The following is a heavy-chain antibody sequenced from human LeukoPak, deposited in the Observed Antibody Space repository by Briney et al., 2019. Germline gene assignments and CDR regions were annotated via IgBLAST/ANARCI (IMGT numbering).Heavy chain of an antibody. Sequence: ASVKVSCKASGYTFTSYGISWVRQAPGRGLEWMGWISAYNGNTNYAQKLQGRVTMTTDTSTSTAYMELRSLRSDDTAVYYCARVGSYYDSSGYPRYYFDYWGQGTLVTVSS. J-gene: IGHJ4*02. CDR1: GYTFTSYG. CDR2: ISAYNGNT. V-gene: IGHV1-18*01. D-gene: IGHD3-22*01. CDR3: ARVGSYYDSSGYPRYYFDY.